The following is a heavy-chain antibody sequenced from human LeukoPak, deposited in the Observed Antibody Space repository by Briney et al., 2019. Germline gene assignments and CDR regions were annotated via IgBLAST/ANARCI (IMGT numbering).Heavy chain of an antibody. CDR1: GYSFTSYW. D-gene: IGHD4-23*01. CDR2: IYPGDSDT. V-gene: IGHV5-51*01. J-gene: IGHJ4*02. CDR3: ARQGPYCGGNSALDY. Sequence: GESLEISCKGSGYSFTSYWIGWVRQMPGKGLEWMGIIYPGDSDTRYSPSFQGQVTISADKSISTAYLQWSSLKASDTAMYYCARQGPYCGGNSALDYWGQGTLVTVSS.